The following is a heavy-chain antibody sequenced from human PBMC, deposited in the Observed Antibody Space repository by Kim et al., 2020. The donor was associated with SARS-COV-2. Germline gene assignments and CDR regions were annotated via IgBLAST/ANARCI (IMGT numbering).Heavy chain of an antibody. J-gene: IGHJ4*02. V-gene: IGHV3-15*01. Sequence: GTIDYAAPWEGRSTISRYDSKTMLYLQMNSLKSEDTAVYYCTTYDGGYFDFWGQGTLVTVSS. CDR3: TTYDGGYFDF. D-gene: IGHD3-22*01. CDR2: GTI.